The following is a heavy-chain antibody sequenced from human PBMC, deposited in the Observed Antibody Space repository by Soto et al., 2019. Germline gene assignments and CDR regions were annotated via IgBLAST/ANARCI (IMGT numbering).Heavy chain of an antibody. J-gene: IGHJ4*02. CDR3: ARDGAVGPAAIGF. Sequence: QLQLQESGPGLVKPSETLSLTCTVSGGSISSSSYYWGWIRQPPGKGLEWIGSIYYSGSTYYNPSLKSRVTISVDTSKNQFSLKLSSVTAADTAVYYCARDGAVGPAAIGFWGQGTLVTVSS. D-gene: IGHD2-2*01. CDR2: IYYSGST. V-gene: IGHV4-39*02. CDR1: GGSISSSSYY.